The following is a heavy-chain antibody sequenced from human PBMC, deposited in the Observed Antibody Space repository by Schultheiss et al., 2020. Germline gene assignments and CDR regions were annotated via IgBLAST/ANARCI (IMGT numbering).Heavy chain of an antibody. CDR2: IIPIFGTA. V-gene: IGHV1-69*13. CDR3: ASWGRCSSTSCSRIWYFDL. J-gene: IGHJ2*01. Sequence: VKVSCKASGYTFTGYYMHCLRQTPGQGLEWMGGIIPIFGTANYAQKFQGRVTITADESTSTAYMELSSLRSEDTAVYYCASWGRCSSTSCSRIWYFDLWGSGTLVTVSS. CDR1: GYTFTGYY. D-gene: IGHD2-2*01.